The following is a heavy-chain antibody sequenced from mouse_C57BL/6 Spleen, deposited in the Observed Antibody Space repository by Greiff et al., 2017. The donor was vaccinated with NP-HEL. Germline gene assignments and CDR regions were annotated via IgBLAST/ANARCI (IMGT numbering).Heavy chain of an antibody. CDR2: IWSGGST. CDR3: ARGGYDQFAY. J-gene: IGHJ3*01. V-gene: IGHV2-2*01. CDR1: GFSLTSYG. D-gene: IGHD2-2*01. Sequence: VQLQQSGPGLVQPSQCLSITCTVSGFSLTSYGVHWVRQSPGKGLEWLGVIWSGGSTDYNAAFISSLSISKANSKSQVFFMRNSLQADDTALYYCARGGYDQFAYWGQGTLVTVSA.